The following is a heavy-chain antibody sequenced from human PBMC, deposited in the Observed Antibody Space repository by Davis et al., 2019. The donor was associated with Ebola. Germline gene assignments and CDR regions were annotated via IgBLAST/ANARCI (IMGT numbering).Heavy chain of an antibody. CDR1: GYTFTSYY. CDR2: INPSGGST. V-gene: IGHV1-46*01. J-gene: IGHJ1*01. CDR3: ARDRPGYCSGGSCNEYFQH. D-gene: IGHD2-15*01. Sequence: ASVKVSCKASGYTFTSYYMHWVRQAPGQGLEWMGIINPSGGSTSYAQKFQGRVTMTRDTSTSTVYMELSSLRSEDTAVYYCARDRPGYCSGGSCNEYFQHWGQGTLVTVSS.